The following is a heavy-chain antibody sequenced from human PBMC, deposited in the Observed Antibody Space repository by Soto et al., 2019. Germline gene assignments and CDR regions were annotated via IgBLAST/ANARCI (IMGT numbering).Heavy chain of an antibody. CDR1: GGSISSYY. J-gene: IGHJ4*02. V-gene: IGHV4-59*01. CDR2: IYYSGST. D-gene: IGHD3-3*01. CDR3: ARNYDFWSGSLGY. Sequence: SETLSLTCTVSGGSISSYYWSWIRQPPGKGLEWIGYIYYSGSTNYNPSLKSRVTISVDTSKNQFSLKLSSVTAADTAVYYCARNYDFWSGSLGYWGQGTLVTVSS.